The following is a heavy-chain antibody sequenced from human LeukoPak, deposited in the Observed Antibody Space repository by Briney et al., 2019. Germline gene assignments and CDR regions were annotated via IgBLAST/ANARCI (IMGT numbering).Heavy chain of an antibody. CDR3: ARLNYDFWSGYHDY. Sequence: GGSLRLSCAASGFTVSSNYMSWVRQAPGKGLEWVSVIYSGGSTYYADSVKGRFTISRDNSKSTLYLQMNSLRAEDTAVYYCARLNYDFWSGYHDYWGQGTLVTVSS. V-gene: IGHV3-53*01. D-gene: IGHD3-3*01. CDR2: IYSGGST. CDR1: GFTVSSNY. J-gene: IGHJ4*02.